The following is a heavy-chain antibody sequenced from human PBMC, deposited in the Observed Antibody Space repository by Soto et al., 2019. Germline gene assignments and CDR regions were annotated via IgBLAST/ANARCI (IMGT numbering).Heavy chain of an antibody. CDR3: ARTRFLEYLSFDY. CDR1: GGSITSGDYY. D-gene: IGHD3-3*01. J-gene: IGHJ4*02. CDR2: IYYSGST. V-gene: IGHV4-30-4*01. Sequence: SETLSLTCTVSGGSITSGDYYWSWIRQPPGKGLEWIGYIYYSGSTYYSPSLKSRVTISVDTSKNQFSLKLSSVTAADTAVYYCARTRFLEYLSFDYWGQGTLVTVSS.